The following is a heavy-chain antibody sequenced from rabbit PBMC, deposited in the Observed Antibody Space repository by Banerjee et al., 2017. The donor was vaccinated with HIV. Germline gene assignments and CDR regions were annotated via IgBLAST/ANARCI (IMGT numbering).Heavy chain of an antibody. J-gene: IGHJ6*01. CDR3: ARGNTFGYLDYDYTFNF. CDR1: GFDLSSSYV. V-gene: IGHV1S40*01. CDR2: IYSSGGST. D-gene: IGHD6-1*01. Sequence: QSLEESGGDLVKPGASLTLTCKASGFDLSSSYVMCWVRQAPGKGLEWIGCIYSSGGSTYYASWAKGRFTISKTSSTTVTLQMTSLTAADTATYFCARGNTFGYLDYDYTFNFWGQGTLVTVS.